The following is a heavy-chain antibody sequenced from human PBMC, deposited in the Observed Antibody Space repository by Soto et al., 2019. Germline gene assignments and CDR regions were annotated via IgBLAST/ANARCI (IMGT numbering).Heavy chain of an antibody. J-gene: IGHJ4*02. CDR2: ISYDGSNK. V-gene: IGHV3-30*18. Sequence: QVQLVESGGGVVQPGRSLRLSCAASGFTFSSYGMHWVRQAPGKGLEWVAVISYDGSNKYYADSVKGRFTISRDNSKNTLYLQMNRLRAEDTAVYYCAKASRKSQWLVPSDYWGQGTLVTVSS. CDR3: AKASRKSQWLVPSDY. D-gene: IGHD6-19*01. CDR1: GFTFSSYG.